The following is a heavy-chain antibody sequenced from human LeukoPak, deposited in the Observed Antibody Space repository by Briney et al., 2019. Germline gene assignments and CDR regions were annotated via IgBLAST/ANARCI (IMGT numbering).Heavy chain of an antibody. V-gene: IGHV1-2*02. J-gene: IGHJ4*02. Sequence: ASVKVSCKASGCTFTDYHIHWVRQAPGQGLEWMGWINPNSGGTNYAGKFQGRVTMTSDTSISTAYMDLSRLRSDDTAVYYCARRHTDSSEGFDYWGQGTLVTVSS. CDR3: ARRHTDSSEGFDY. CDR1: GCTFTDYH. CDR2: INPNSGGT. D-gene: IGHD6-6*01.